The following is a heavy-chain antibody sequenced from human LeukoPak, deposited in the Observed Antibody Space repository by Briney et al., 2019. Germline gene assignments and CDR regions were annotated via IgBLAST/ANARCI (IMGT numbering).Heavy chain of an antibody. CDR3: ARDRKLLWYFDL. CDR1: GFTFSSNY. D-gene: IGHD2-21*02. Sequence: GGSLRLSCAASGFTFSSNYMSWVRQAPGKGLEWVSVIYSGGSTYYADSVKGRFTISRDNSKNTLYRLKIRLIAYDTAVYYCARDRKLLWYFDLWGRGTLVTVSS. CDR2: IYSGGST. V-gene: IGHV3-66*01. J-gene: IGHJ2*01.